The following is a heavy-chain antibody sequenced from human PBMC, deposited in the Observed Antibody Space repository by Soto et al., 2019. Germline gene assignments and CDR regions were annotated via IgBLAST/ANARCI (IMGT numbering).Heavy chain of an antibody. CDR3: ARIPNYYDSSGYRDY. V-gene: IGHV5-10-1*01. J-gene: IGHJ4*02. Sequence: GESLKISCKGSGYSFTSYWISWVRQMPGKGLEWMGRIDPSDSYTNYSPSFQGHVTISADKSISTAYLQWSSLKASDTAMYYCARIPNYYDSSGYRDYWGQGTLVTVSS. CDR1: GYSFTSYW. D-gene: IGHD3-22*01. CDR2: IDPSDSYT.